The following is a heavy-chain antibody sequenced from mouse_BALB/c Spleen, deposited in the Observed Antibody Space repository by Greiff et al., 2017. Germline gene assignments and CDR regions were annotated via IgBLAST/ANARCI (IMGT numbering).Heavy chain of an antibody. CDR1: GFTFSSYA. CDR3: ARYYRYDGFAY. CDR2: ISSGGSYT. Sequence: DVHLVESGGGLVKPGGSLKLSCAASGFTFSSYAMSWVRQYPEKRLEWVAEISSGGSYTYYPDTVTGRFTISRDNAKNTLYLEMSSLRSEDTAMYYVARYYRYDGFAYWGQGTLVTVSA. J-gene: IGHJ3*01. D-gene: IGHD2-14*01. V-gene: IGHV5-9-4*01.